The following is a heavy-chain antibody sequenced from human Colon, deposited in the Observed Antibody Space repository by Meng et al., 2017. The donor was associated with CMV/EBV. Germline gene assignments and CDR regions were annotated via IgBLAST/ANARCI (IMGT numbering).Heavy chain of an antibody. CDR1: GYTFSTYG. D-gene: IGHD3-22*01. CDR2: IAGDSSRR. Sequence: ASVKVSCKASGYTFSTYGISWMRQAPGQGLEWMGWIAGDSSRRNYVQKVQGRVTMTTDTSTSTAYMELRSLRSDDTAIYFCARYHYYDRSGYLKVHLDYWGQGTLVTVSS. V-gene: IGHV1-18*01. CDR3: ARYHYYDRSGYLKVHLDY. J-gene: IGHJ4*02.